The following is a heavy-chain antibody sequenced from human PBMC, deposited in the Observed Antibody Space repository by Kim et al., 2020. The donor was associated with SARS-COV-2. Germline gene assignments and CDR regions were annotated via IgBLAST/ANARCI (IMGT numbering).Heavy chain of an antibody. CDR1: GGSISSSSYY. Sequence: SETLSLTCTVSGGSISSSSYYWGWIRQPPGKGLEWIGSIYYSGSTYYNPSLKSRVTISVDTSKNQFSLKLSSVTAADTAVYYCARARTYCSGGSCYWLDPWGQGTLVTVSS. CDR3: ARARTYCSGGSCYWLDP. D-gene: IGHD2-15*01. J-gene: IGHJ5*02. CDR2: IYYSGST. V-gene: IGHV4-39*07.